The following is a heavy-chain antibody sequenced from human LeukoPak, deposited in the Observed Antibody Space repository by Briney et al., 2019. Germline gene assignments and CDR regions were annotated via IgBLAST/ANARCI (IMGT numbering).Heavy chain of an antibody. J-gene: IGHJ4*02. CDR3: ARGRSGNYFDY. Sequence: GGSLRLSCAASGFTVSNNYMSWVRQAPGKGLEWVSVIYGGGSTDYADSVKGRFTISRDNSKNTLYLQMNSLRAEDTAVYYCARGRSGNYFDYWGQGALVTVSS. CDR1: GFTVSNNY. V-gene: IGHV3-66*01. CDR2: IYGGGST. D-gene: IGHD1-26*01.